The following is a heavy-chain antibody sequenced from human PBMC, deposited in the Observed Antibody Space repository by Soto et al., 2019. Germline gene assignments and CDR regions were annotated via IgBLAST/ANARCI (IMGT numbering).Heavy chain of an antibody. Sequence: QVQLQESGPGLVKPSETLSLTCTVSGGSISSYYWSWIRQPPGKGLEWIGYIYYSGSTNYNPSLKGRVAIYVDTSTNQFSPNLSSVTAADTAVYYCARSIQITMVRGVMGWFDPWGQGTLVTVSS. CDR3: ARSIQITMVRGVMGWFDP. D-gene: IGHD3-10*01. J-gene: IGHJ5*02. CDR2: IYYSGST. V-gene: IGHV4-59*08. CDR1: GGSISSYY.